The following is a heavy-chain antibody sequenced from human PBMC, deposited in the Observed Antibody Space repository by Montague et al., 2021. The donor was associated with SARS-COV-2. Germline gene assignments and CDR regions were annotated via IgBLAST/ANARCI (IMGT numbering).Heavy chain of an antibody. Sequence: SLRLSCAASRFTFSTYWMTWVRQAPGKGLEWVANIKQDGSETYYVDSIKGRFTVSRDNGKNSLFLQMNSLRVEDTAVYYCARGPLWETGSYYKEHYFDHWGQGTLVTVAS. D-gene: IGHD1-26*01. CDR1: RFTFSTYW. CDR2: IKQDGSET. CDR3: ARGPLWETGSYYKEHYFDH. J-gene: IGHJ4*02. V-gene: IGHV3-7*01.